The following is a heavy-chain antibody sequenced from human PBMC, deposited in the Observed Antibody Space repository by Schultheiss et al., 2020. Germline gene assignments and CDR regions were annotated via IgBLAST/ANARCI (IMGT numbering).Heavy chain of an antibody. D-gene: IGHD6-13*01. J-gene: IGHJ6*02. Sequence: SETLSLTGTVSGGSISSYYWSWIRQPPGKGLEWIGYIYYSGSTNYNPSLKSRVTISVDTSKNQFSLKLSSVTAADTAVYYCASGGQQLDYYYYGMDVWGQGTTVTVSS. CDR3: ASGGQQLDYYYYGMDV. CDR2: IYYSGST. V-gene: IGHV4-59*01. CDR1: GGSISSYY.